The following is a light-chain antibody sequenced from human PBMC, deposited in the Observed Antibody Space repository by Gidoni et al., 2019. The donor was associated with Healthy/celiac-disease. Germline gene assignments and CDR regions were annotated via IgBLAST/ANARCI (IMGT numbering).Light chain of an antibody. J-gene: IGKJ4*01. CDR3: QQSYSTPQLT. CDR1: QSISSY. Sequence: DIPMPQSPSSLSASVGDRVTITCRASQSISSYLNWYQQKPGKAPKLLIYAASSLQSGVPSRFSGSGSGTDFTLTISSLQPEDFATYYCQQSYSTPQLTFGGGTKVEIK. CDR2: AAS. V-gene: IGKV1-39*01.